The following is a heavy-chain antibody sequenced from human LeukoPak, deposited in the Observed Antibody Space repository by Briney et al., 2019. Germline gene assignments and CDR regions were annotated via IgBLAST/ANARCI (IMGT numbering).Heavy chain of an antibody. D-gene: IGHD2-2*01. Sequence: GGSLRLSCAASGFTFSSYWMSWVRQAPGKGLEWVANIKQDGSEKYYVDSVKGRFTISRDNAKNSLYLQMNSLRAEDTAVCYCARPHIVVVPAAVLDHDAFDIWGQGTMVTVSS. CDR1: GFTFSSYW. V-gene: IGHV3-7*01. CDR3: ARPHIVVVPAAVLDHDAFDI. J-gene: IGHJ3*02. CDR2: IKQDGSEK.